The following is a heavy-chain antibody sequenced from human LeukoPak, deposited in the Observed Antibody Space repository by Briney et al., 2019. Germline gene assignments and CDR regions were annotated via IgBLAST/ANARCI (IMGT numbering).Heavy chain of an antibody. CDR3: ARVGSSWYFDY. J-gene: IGHJ4*02. CDR2: INHSGST. Sequence: SETLSLTCTVSGGSISSGGYYWSWIRQPPGKGLEWIGEINHSGSTNYNPSLKSRVTISVDTSKNQFSLKLSSVTAADTAVYYCARVGSSWYFDYWGQGTLVTVSS. D-gene: IGHD6-13*01. V-gene: IGHV4-39*07. CDR1: GGSISSGGYY.